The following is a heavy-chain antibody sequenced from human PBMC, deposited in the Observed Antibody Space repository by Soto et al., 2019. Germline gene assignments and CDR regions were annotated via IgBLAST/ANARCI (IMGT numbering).Heavy chain of an antibody. Sequence: SETLSLTCAVYGGSFSGYYWSWIRQPPGKGLEWIGEINHSGSTNYNPSLKSRVTISVDTSKNQFSLKLSSVTAADTAVYYCARGRPSYGEVGNWFDPWGQGTLVTVSS. D-gene: IGHD4-17*01. CDR3: ARGRPSYGEVGNWFDP. CDR2: INHSGST. J-gene: IGHJ5*02. V-gene: IGHV4-34*01. CDR1: GGSFSGYY.